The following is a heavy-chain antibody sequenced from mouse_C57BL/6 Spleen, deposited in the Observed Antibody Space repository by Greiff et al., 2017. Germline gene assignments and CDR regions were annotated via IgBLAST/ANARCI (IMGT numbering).Heavy chain of an antibody. CDR3: THYGNYVMDYFDY. J-gene: IGHJ2*01. V-gene: IGHV14-4*01. D-gene: IGHD2-1*01. Sequence: EVQLQQSGAELVRPGASVKLSCTASGFNIKDDSMHWVKQRPEQGLVWIGWLDPESGGTEYASKFPGKATLTAYTSSNTAYLQLSSLTSEDTAVYYCTHYGNYVMDYFDYWGQGTTLTVSS. CDR1: GFNIKDDS. CDR2: LDPESGGT.